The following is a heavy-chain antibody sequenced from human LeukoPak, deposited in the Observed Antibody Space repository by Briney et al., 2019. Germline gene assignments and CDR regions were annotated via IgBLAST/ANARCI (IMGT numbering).Heavy chain of an antibody. CDR3: ARDPYDSSGYYPLGAFDY. CDR2: ISSSSSTI. CDR1: GLTFSSYA. D-gene: IGHD3-22*01. Sequence: GGSLRLSCAASGLTFSSYAMSWVRQAPGKGLEWVSYISSSSSTIYYADSVKGRFTISRDNAKNSLYLQMNSLRAEDTAVYYCARDPYDSSGYYPLGAFDYWGQGTLVTVSS. V-gene: IGHV3-48*01. J-gene: IGHJ4*02.